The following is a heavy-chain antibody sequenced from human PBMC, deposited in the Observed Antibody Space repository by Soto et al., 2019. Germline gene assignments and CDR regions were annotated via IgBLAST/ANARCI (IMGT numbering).Heavy chain of an antibody. J-gene: IGHJ6*02. CDR3: ARGSSSSTPHYYYYGMDV. Sequence: ASVKVSCKASGYTFTSYGISWVRQAPGQGLEWMGWISAYNGNTNYAQKLQGRVTMTTDTSTSTAYMELRSLRSDENAVYYCARGSSSSTPHYYYYGMDVWGQGTTVTVSS. V-gene: IGHV1-18*04. CDR2: ISAYNGNT. CDR1: GYTFTSYG. D-gene: IGHD6-13*01.